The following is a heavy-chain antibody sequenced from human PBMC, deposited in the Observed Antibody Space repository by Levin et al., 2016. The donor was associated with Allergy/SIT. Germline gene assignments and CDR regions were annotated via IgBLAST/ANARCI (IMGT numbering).Heavy chain of an antibody. CDR2: INPSGGST. J-gene: IGHJ6*02. V-gene: IGHV1-46*03. CDR1: GYTFTSYY. D-gene: IGHD3-3*01. Sequence: ASVKVSCKASGYTFTSYYMHWVRQAPGQGLEWMGIINPSGGSTSYAQKFQGRVTMTRDTSTSTVYMELSSLRSEDTAVYYCAMEYYDFWSGYSNYYYGMDVWGQGTTVTVSS. CDR3: AMEYYDFWSGYSNYYYGMDV.